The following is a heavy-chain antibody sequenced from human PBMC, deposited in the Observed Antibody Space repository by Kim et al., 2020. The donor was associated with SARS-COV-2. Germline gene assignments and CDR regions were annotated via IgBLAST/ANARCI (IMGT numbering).Heavy chain of an antibody. J-gene: IGHJ5*02. CDR3: AKAGYFDWLLVS. V-gene: IGHV3-23*01. D-gene: IGHD3-9*01. Sequence: GGSLRLSCAASGFTFSSYAMSWVRQAPGKGLEWVSGISDTGDSTFYADSVKGRFTISRDNSKNTLYLQMNSLRVEDTAVYSCAKAGYFDWLLVSWGQGTL. CDR1: GFTFSSYA. CDR2: ISDTGDST.